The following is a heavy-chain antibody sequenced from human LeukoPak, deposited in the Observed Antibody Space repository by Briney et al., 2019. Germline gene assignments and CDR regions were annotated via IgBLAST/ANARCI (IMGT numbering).Heavy chain of an antibody. CDR1: GFTFGDYA. J-gene: IGHJ4*02. D-gene: IGHD6-6*01. CDR2: IRSKAYGGTT. Sequence: GGSLRLSCTASGFTFGDYAMSWVRQAPGKGLEWVGFIRSKAYGGTTEYAASVKGRFTISRDDSKSIAYLQMNSLKTEDTAVYYCTRVWRLVALDYWGQGTLVIVSS. CDR3: TRVWRLVALDY. V-gene: IGHV3-49*04.